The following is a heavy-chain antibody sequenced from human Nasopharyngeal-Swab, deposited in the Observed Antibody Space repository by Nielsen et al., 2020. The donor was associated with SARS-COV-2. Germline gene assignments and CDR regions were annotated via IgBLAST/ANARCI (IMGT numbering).Heavy chain of an antibody. Sequence: GGSLRLSCAASGFTFSSYEMHWVRQAPGKGLEWVSYISSSGSTRYYAASVKGRFTISRDKAKNSLYLQMNSLRAEDTAVYYCARDYCSSTSCYDYWGQGTLVTVSS. CDR1: GFTFSSYE. J-gene: IGHJ4*02. CDR3: ARDYCSSTSCYDY. V-gene: IGHV3-48*03. CDR2: ISSSGSTR. D-gene: IGHD2-2*01.